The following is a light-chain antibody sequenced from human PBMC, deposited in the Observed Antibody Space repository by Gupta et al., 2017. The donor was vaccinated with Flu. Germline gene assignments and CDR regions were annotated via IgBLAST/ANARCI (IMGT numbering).Light chain of an antibody. J-gene: IGLJ1*01. CDR1: SSDVGGYNY. V-gene: IGLV2-8*01. Sequence: ISCTGTSSDVGGYNYVSWYQQPPGTSPKLMIYAVTKRPSGVPDRFSCSKSGNTASLTVSGRQAEEEAEYYCSAEAGSNNFVFGTGTKVTVL. CDR2: AVT. CDR3: SAEAGSNNFV.